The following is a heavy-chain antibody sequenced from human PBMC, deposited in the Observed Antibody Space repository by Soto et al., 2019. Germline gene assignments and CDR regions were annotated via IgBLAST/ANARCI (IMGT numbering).Heavy chain of an antibody. Sequence: PSETLSLTCTVSGGSISSGGYYWSWIRQHPGKGLEWIGYIYYSGSTYYNPSLKSRVTISVDTSKNQFSLKLSSVTAADTAVYYCARCPTVLRYFDWVQSYYMDVWGKGTTVTVSS. V-gene: IGHV4-31*03. CDR3: ARCPTVLRYFDWVQSYYMDV. CDR2: IYYSGST. CDR1: GGSISSGGYY. J-gene: IGHJ6*03. D-gene: IGHD3-9*01.